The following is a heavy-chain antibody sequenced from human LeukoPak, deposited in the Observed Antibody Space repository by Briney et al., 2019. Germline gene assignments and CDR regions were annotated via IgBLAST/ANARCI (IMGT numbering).Heavy chain of an antibody. J-gene: IGHJ4*02. CDR3: ARQGTYYYDSSGYFWFDY. CDR2: IIPIFGTA. V-gene: IGHV1-69*13. CDR1: GGTFSSYA. D-gene: IGHD3-22*01. Sequence: GASVKVSCKASGGTFSSYAISWVRQAPGQGLEWMGGIIPIFGTANYAQKFQGRVTITADESTSTAYMELSSLRSEVTAVYYCARQGTYYYDSSGYFWFDYWGQGTLVTVSS.